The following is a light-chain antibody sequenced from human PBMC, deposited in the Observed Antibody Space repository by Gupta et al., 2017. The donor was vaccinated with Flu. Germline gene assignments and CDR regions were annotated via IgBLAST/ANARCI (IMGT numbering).Light chain of an antibody. CDR1: QNLLYSDGSTI. Sequence: ISCRSSQNLLYSDGSTILHWSQQRPGQSPRRLIYLVSPRESGVPDKFSGSGSGTEFTLKISRVEAEDVGVYFCMQGAHWPWAFGQGTKVEIK. CDR3: MQGAHWPWA. V-gene: IGKV2-30*01. CDR2: LVS. J-gene: IGKJ1*01.